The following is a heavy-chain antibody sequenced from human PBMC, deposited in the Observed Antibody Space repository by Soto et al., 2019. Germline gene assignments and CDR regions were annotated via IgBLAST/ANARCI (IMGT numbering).Heavy chain of an antibody. CDR2: ISGSGGST. D-gene: IGHD3-16*02. Sequence: EVQLLESGGGLVQPGGSLRLSCAASGFTFSSYAMSWVRQAPGKGLEWVAAISGSGGSTYYEDSVKGRFTISRDNSKNTLYLKMNSLRVEDTAVYYCAKDLVNDYIWGSYRYFDYWGQGTLVTVSS. J-gene: IGHJ4*02. V-gene: IGHV3-23*01. CDR3: AKDLVNDYIWGSYRYFDY. CDR1: GFTFSSYA.